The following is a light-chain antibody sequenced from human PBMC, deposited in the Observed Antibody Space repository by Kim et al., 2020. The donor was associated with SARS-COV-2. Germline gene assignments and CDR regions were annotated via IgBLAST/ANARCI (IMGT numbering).Light chain of an antibody. Sequence: RVTISCTGSSSNIGAGYDVHWYQQLPGTAPNLLIYGNSNRPSGVPDRFSGPKSGTSASLAITGLQAEDEADYHCQSYDSSLSGSVFGGGTQLTVL. J-gene: IGLJ2*01. CDR2: GNS. CDR3: QSYDSSLSGSV. V-gene: IGLV1-40*01. CDR1: SSNIGAGYD.